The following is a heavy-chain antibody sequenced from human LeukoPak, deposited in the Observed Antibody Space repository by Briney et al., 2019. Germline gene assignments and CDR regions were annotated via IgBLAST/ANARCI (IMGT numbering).Heavy chain of an antibody. Sequence: PGGSLRLSCAASGFTFSSYAMTWVRQPPGKGLQWVSTVTGSGGGTYYADSVKGRFTISRDDSKNTLYLQMNSLRAEDTAVYYCAKTPGIAAAGTDYYYYYGMDVWGQGTTVTVSS. V-gene: IGHV3-23*01. CDR3: AKTPGIAAAGTDYYYYYGMDV. CDR2: VTGSGGGT. J-gene: IGHJ6*02. CDR1: GFTFSSYA. D-gene: IGHD6-13*01.